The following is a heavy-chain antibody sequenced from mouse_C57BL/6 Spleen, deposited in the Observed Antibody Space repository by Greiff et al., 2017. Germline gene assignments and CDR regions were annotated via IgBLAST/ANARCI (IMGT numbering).Heavy chain of an antibody. CDR3: AQVGEPYYFDY. CDR2: ISDGGSYT. J-gene: IGHJ2*01. V-gene: IGHV5-4*03. CDR1: GFTFSSYA. D-gene: IGHD1-1*02. Sequence: EVKVEESGGGLVKPGGSLKLSCAASGFTFSSYAMSWVRQTPEKRLAWVATISDGGSYTYSPDNVKGRFTISRDNAKHNLYLQMSHLKSEDTAMYYSAQVGEPYYFDYWGQGTTLTVSS.